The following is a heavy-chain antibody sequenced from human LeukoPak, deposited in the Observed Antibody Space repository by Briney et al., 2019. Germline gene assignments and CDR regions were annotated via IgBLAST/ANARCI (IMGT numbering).Heavy chain of an antibody. Sequence: GGSLRLSCVVSGFTFSSYSMNWVRQAPGKGLEWVSSISSSSSYIYYADSVKGRFTISRDNAKNSLYLQMNSLRAEDTAVYYCAREILGPYCSSTSCGAFDIWGQGTMVTVSS. D-gene: IGHD2-2*01. CDR1: GFTFSSYS. J-gene: IGHJ3*02. CDR2: ISSSSSYI. V-gene: IGHV3-21*01. CDR3: AREILGPYCSSTSCGAFDI.